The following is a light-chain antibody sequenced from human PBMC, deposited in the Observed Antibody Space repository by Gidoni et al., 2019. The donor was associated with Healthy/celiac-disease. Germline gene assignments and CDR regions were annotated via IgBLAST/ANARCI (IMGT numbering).Light chain of an antibody. CDR3: QAWDSSTVHVV. CDR1: KLGDKY. Sequence: SYELTQPPSVSVSPGQTASITCSGDKLGDKYACWSQQKPGQSPVLVIYQDSKRPSGIPERFSGSNSGNTATLTISGTQAMDEADYYCQAWDSSTVHVVFGGGTKLTVL. V-gene: IGLV3-1*01. J-gene: IGLJ2*01. CDR2: QDS.